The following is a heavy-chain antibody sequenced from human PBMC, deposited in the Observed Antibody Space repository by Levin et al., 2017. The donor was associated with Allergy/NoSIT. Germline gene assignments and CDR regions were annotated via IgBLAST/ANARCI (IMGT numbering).Heavy chain of an antibody. CDR1: GGSFSGYY. CDR2: INHSGST. Sequence: SETLSLTCAVYGGSFSGYYWSWIRQPPGKGLEWIGEINHSGSTNYNPSLKSRVTISVDTSKNQFSLKLSSVTAADTAVYYCARPGYCSSTSCYEWFDPWGQGTLVTVSS. V-gene: IGHV4-34*01. D-gene: IGHD2-2*01. CDR3: ARPGYCSSTSCYEWFDP. J-gene: IGHJ5*02.